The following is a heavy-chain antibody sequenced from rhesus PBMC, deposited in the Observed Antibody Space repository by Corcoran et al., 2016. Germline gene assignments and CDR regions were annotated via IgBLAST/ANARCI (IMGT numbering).Heavy chain of an antibody. D-gene: IGHD6-25*01. J-gene: IGHJ4*01. CDR2: ISYTGKTI. V-gene: IGHV3-136*01. Sequence: EVQLVESGGGLVQPGGSLRLSCAASGFTFSSYDMSWVRQAPGKGLEWVSYISYTGKTIYYADSVKGRFTISRDNAKNSRYMQMSSLRAEDTAVYYCTRITAAAGRKYYFDYWGQGVLVTVSS. CDR3: TRITAAAGRKYYFDY. CDR1: GFTFSSYD.